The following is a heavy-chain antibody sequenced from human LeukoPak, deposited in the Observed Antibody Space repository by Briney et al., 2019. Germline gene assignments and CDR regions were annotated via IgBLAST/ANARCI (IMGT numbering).Heavy chain of an antibody. CDR2: ISYDGSTI. Sequence: PGRSLRLSCAASEFTFSNYAVHWVRQAPGKGLQWVAVISYDGSTIHYADSVKGRFTISRDTSKNTLYLQMNSLRTEDTAVYYCARSGGLQKFDYWGQGTLVTVSS. J-gene: IGHJ4*02. V-gene: IGHV3-30-3*01. D-gene: IGHD4-11*01. CDR1: EFTFSNYA. CDR3: ARSGGLQKFDY.